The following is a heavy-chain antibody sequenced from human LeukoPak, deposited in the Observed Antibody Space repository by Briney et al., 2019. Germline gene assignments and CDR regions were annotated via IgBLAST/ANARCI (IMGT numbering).Heavy chain of an antibody. CDR1: GYSISSGYY. J-gene: IGHJ4*02. Sequence: SETLSLTCTVSGYSISSGYYWGWIRQPPGKGLEWIGSIYHSGSTYYNPSLKSRVTISVDTSKNQFSLKLSSVTAADTAVYYCARLHDYVWGSYRYAVSYYFDYWGQGTLVTVSS. CDR2: IYHSGST. CDR3: ARLHDYVWGSYRYAVSYYFDY. D-gene: IGHD3-16*02. V-gene: IGHV4-38-2*02.